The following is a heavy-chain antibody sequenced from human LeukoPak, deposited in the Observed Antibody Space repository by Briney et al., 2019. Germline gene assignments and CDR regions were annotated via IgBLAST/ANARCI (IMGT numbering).Heavy chain of an antibody. CDR1: GGSISSSTYY. CDR2: LYYSGST. V-gene: IGHV4-39*07. J-gene: IGHJ4*02. Sequence: SETLSLTCTVSGGSISSSTYYWGWLRQPPGKGLEWIGNLYYSGSTYYNPSLKSRVTISVDTSKNQFSLKLSSVTAADTAVYYCASVAAAGTINYFDYWGQGTLVTVSS. D-gene: IGHD6-13*01. CDR3: ASVAAAGTINYFDY.